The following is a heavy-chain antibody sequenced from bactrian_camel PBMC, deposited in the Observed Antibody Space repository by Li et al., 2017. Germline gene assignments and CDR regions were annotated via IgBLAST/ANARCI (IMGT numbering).Heavy chain of an antibody. Sequence: HVQLVESGGGSVQTGESLRLSCAGSGYRYSTATMAWFRQAPGKEREGVVAIRKSGGETWYHDSVKGRFTISQDNAKNTVYLQMNSLKPEDTAMYYCAARGPYCYTKLSVRDFTYWGQGTQVTVS. CDR3: AARGPYCYTKLSVRDFTY. CDR1: GYRYSTAT. CDR2: IRKSGGET. V-gene: IGHV3-3*01. J-gene: IGHJ6*01. D-gene: IGHD2*01.